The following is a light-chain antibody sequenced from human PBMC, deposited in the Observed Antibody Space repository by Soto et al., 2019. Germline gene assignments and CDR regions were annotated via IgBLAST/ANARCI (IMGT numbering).Light chain of an antibody. CDR3: QSYDSSLRDVV. CDR1: SSDIGAGYD. J-gene: IGLJ2*01. V-gene: IGLV1-40*01. Sequence: QSVLTQPPSVSGAPGQRVTISCTGSSSDIGAGYDVHWYQQLPGTAPKLLIYGNNNRPSGVPDRFSGSKSGTSASLAITGLQAEDEADYYCQSYDSSLRDVVFGGGTKDTVL. CDR2: GNN.